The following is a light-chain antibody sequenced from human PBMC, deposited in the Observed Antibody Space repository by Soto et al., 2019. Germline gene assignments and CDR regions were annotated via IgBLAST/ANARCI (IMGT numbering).Light chain of an antibody. Sequence: QSALTQPVSVSGSPGQSITISCTGTSSDVGGYNSVSWYQQHPGKAPKLIIYEVSIRPSGVSNRFSGSKSGNTASLTISGLQAEDEADYYCSSYASSTLVVFGGGTKVTVL. CDR1: SSDVGGYNS. CDR2: EVS. CDR3: SSYASSTLVV. J-gene: IGLJ2*01. V-gene: IGLV2-14*01.